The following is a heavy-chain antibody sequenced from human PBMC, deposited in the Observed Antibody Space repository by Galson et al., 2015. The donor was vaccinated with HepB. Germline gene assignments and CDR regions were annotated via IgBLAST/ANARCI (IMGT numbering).Heavy chain of an antibody. CDR2: IIPIFGIA. Sequence: SVQVSCKASGGTFSSYAISWVRQAPGQGLEWMGGIIPIFGIANYAQKFQSRVTITADESTSTAYMELSSLRSEDTAVYYCARDSGSSSINWFDPWGQGTLVTVSS. CDR3: ARDSGSSSINWFDP. J-gene: IGHJ5*02. D-gene: IGHD6-6*01. CDR1: GGTFSSYA. V-gene: IGHV1-69*13.